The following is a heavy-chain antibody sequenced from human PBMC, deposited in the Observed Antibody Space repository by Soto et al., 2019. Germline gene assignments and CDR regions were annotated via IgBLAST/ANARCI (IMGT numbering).Heavy chain of an antibody. V-gene: IGHV1-69*01. CDR1: GGTFSSYA. D-gene: IGHD2-2*01. CDR2: IIPIFGTA. J-gene: IGHJ6*02. CDR3: ASLYYCSSTSCIPPGGYYYGMDV. Sequence: QVQLVQSGAEVKKPGSSVKVSCKASGGTFSSYAISWVRQAPGQGLEWMGGIIPIFGTANYAQKFQGRVTITADESTSTAYMELSSLRSEDTAVYYCASLYYCSSTSCIPPGGYYYGMDVWGQGTTVTVSS.